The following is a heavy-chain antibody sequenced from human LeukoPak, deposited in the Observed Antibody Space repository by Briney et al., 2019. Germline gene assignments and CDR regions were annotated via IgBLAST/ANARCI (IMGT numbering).Heavy chain of an antibody. Sequence: GGSLRLSCAASGFTFSSFWMSWVPQAPGKGLEWVAIIKQDGSEIYYVDSVKGRFTISRDNAKNSLYLQMNSLKAEDTAVYYCARDMFRTVGFDYWGQGTLVTVSS. CDR3: ARDMFRTVGFDY. J-gene: IGHJ4*02. D-gene: IGHD3-10*01. CDR2: IKQDGSEI. V-gene: IGHV3-7*01. CDR1: GFTFSSFW.